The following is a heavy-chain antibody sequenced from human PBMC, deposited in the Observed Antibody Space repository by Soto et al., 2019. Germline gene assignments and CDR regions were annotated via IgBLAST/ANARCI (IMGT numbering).Heavy chain of an antibody. J-gene: IGHJ4*02. CDR1: GFIFRSYA. V-gene: IGHV3-30-3*01. CDR3: ARQAKIGDRSQFYFDS. Sequence: GGSLRLSCLASGFIFRSYAMHWVRQAPGKGLEWVAVITYDGINGYYADSVKGRFTISRDNSQDTLYLQMDSLRPDDTAVYYCARQAKIGDRSQFYFDSWGQGTLVTVSS. CDR2: ITYDGING. D-gene: IGHD3-16*01.